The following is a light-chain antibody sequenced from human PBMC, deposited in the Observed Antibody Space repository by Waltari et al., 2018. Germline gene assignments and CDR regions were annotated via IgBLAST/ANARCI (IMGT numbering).Light chain of an antibody. V-gene: IGLV4-69*01. J-gene: IGLJ3*02. Sequence: QLVLTQSPSASASLGASVKLTCTLTRGHTTNVIAWPPQQPGKGPRYLMKVNSDGSHRKGDDIPDRFSGSGSGPERYLTISSLQSEDEADYYCETGGHGTWVFGGGTKLTVL. CDR3: ETGGHGTWV. CDR1: RGHTTNV. CDR2: VNSDGSH.